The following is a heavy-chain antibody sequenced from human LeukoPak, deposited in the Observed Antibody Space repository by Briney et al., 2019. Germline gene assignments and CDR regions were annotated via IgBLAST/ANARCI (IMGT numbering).Heavy chain of an antibody. J-gene: IGHJ4*02. V-gene: IGHV3-21*01. CDR2: ISSSSSYI. CDR1: GFTFSSYS. CDR3: ARDTGYSYGMDY. Sequence: GGSLRLSCAASGFTFSSYSMNWVRQAPGKGLEWVSSISSSSSYIYYADSVKGRFTISRDNAKNSLYLQMNSLRADDTAVYYCARDTGYSYGMDYWGQGTLVTVS. D-gene: IGHD5-18*01.